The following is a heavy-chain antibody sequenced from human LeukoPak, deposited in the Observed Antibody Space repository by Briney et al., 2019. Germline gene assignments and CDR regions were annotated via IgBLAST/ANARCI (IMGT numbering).Heavy chain of an antibody. CDR1: GYTLTELS. CDR3: GRENYYDGSGSPSASAPIDH. CDR2: FDPEDGET. Sequence: GASVKVSCKVSGYTLTELSMHWVRQAPGKGLEWMGGFDPEDGETIYAQKFQGRVTMTEDTSTDTAYMELSSLRSEDTAVYYCGRENYYDGSGSPSASAPIDHWGQGTLVTVSS. V-gene: IGHV1-24*01. D-gene: IGHD3-22*01. J-gene: IGHJ4*02.